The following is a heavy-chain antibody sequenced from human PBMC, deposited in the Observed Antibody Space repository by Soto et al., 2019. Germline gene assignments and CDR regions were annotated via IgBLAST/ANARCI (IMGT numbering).Heavy chain of an antibody. CDR1: GFTFSSYG. D-gene: IGHD6-6*01. CDR2: ISYDGSNK. Sequence: WGSLRLSCAASGFTFSSYGMHWVRQAPGKGLEWVAVISYDGSNKYYADSVKGRFTISRDNSKNTLYLQMNSLRAEDTAVYYCAKDPYTLTQSSSGYFDYWGQGTLVTVSS. V-gene: IGHV3-30*18. CDR3: AKDPYTLTQSSSGYFDY. J-gene: IGHJ4*02.